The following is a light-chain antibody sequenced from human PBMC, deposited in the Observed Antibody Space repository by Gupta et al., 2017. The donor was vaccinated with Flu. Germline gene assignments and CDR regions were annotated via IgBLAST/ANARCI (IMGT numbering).Light chain of an antibody. CDR2: GAS. V-gene: IGKV1-17*02. Sequence: DIQMTQSPSSLSASVGDRVTVTCRASQDIRRSLGWYQQQAGKVPKRLIYGASHLASGVASRFSGSGSGTEFTLTINNLQPEDIATYYCIQHANYPFTFGPGTKVDL. CDR1: QDIRRS. J-gene: IGKJ3*01. CDR3: IQHANYPFT.